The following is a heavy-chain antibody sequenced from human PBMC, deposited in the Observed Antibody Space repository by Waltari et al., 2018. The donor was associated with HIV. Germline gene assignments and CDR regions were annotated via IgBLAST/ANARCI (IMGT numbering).Heavy chain of an antibody. V-gene: IGHV4-38-2*02. J-gene: IGHJ2*01. CDR2: IYHNGET. D-gene: IGHD4-17*01. CDR1: GYSISRGHY. CDR3: ARRGDYLWDWYFDL. Sequence: VQLQESGPGLVKHSETLSLSCTVSGYSISRGHYWGWLRQPPGKGLEWIGSIYHNGETDYNPSLKTRLTISVDTSKNQVSLNLRSVTAADTALYYCARRGDYLWDWYFDLWGRGTLVTVSP.